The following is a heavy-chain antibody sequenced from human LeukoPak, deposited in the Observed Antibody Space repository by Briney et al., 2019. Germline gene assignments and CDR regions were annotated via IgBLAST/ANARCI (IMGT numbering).Heavy chain of an antibody. CDR1: GYTFTGYY. CDR2: INPNSGGT. V-gene: IGHV1-2*02. CDR3: ARSVEMATITDY. D-gene: IGHD5-24*01. J-gene: IGHJ4*02. Sequence: ASVKVSCKPSGYTFTGYYMHWVRQAPGQRLEWMGWINPNSGGTNYAQKFQGRVTMTRDTSISTAYMELSRLRSDDTAVYYCARSVEMATITDYWGQGTLVTVSS.